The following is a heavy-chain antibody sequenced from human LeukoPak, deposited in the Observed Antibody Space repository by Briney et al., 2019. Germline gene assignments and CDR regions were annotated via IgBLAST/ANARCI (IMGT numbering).Heavy chain of an antibody. CDR3: ARDRALGYCSSTSCYGDAFDI. CDR2: INPNSGGT. Sequence: GASVKVSCKASGYTFTGYYMHWVRQAPGQGLEWMGWINPNSGGTNYAQKFQGRVTMTRDTSISTAYMELSRLRSDDTAMYYCARDRALGYCSSTSCYGDAFDIWGQGTMVTVSS. CDR1: GYTFTGYY. D-gene: IGHD2-2*01. J-gene: IGHJ3*02. V-gene: IGHV1-2*02.